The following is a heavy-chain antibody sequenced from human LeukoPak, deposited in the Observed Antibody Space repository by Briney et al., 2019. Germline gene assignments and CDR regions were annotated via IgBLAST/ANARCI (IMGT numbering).Heavy chain of an antibody. CDR2: IKQDGSEK. Sequence: PGGSLRLSCAASGFTFSSYWMSWVRQAPGKGLEWVANIKQDGSEKYYVDSVKGRFTISRDNAKNSLYLQMNSLRAEDTAVYYCAKAPTKEEEWLLLNYFDYWGQGTLVTVSS. D-gene: IGHD3-22*01. V-gene: IGHV3-7*03. CDR3: AKAPTKEEEWLLLNYFDY. CDR1: GFTFSSYW. J-gene: IGHJ4*02.